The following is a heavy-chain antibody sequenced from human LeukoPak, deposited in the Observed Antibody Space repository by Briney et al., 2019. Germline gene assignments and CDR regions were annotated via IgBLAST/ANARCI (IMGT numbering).Heavy chain of an antibody. Sequence: SVTLSLTCLVCGGSISRYYWRWVRQPPAKGQGWVGYIYYIGKTNYNPPLNTRVTISVDTSKNQFSLKLSSVTAADTAVYYCAKEASPPAHYFDYWGQGTLVTVSS. CDR3: AKEASPPAHYFDY. J-gene: IGHJ4*02. V-gene: IGHV4-59*01. CDR2: IYYIGKT. CDR1: GGSISRYY.